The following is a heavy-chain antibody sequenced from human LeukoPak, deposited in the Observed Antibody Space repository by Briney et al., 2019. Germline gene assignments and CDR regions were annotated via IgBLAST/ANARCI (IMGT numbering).Heavy chain of an antibody. D-gene: IGHD6-13*01. CDR1: GFTFDDYA. Sequence: GGSLRLSCAATGFTFDDYAMHWVRQAPGKGLEWVSGISWNSGSIGYADSVKGRFTISRDNAKNSLYLQMNSLRAEDTALYYCAKDVIAAAAYAFDIWGQGTMVTVSS. CDR3: AKDVIAAAAYAFDI. CDR2: ISWNSGSI. J-gene: IGHJ3*02. V-gene: IGHV3-9*01.